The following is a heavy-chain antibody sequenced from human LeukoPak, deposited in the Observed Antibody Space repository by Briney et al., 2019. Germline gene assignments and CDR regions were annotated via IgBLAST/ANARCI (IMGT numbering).Heavy chain of an antibody. CDR2: INPYNGNT. CDR3: ARAFSPGIAAADYFDY. V-gene: IGHV1-18*01. D-gene: IGHD6-13*01. J-gene: IGHJ4*02. CDR1: GYTFTSYA. Sequence: GASVKVSCKASGYTFTSYAISWVRQAPGQGLEWMGWINPYNGNTNYAQKLQGRVTMTTDTSTSTAYMELRSLRSDDTAVYYCARAFSPGIAAADYFDYWGQGTLVTVSS.